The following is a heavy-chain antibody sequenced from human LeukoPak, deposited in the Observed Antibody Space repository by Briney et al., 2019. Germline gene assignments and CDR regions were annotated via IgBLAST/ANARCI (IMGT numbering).Heavy chain of an antibody. CDR1: GGSISSSSYY. V-gene: IGHV4-39*07. CDR3: ARDLVSGGDYVYYFDY. D-gene: IGHD4-17*01. Sequence: PSETLSLTCTVSGGSISSSSYYWGWIRQPPGKGLEWIGSIYYSGSTYYNPSLKSRVTISVDTSKNQFSLKLSSVTAADTAVYYCARDLVSGGDYVYYFDYWGQGTLVTVSS. J-gene: IGHJ4*02. CDR2: IYYSGST.